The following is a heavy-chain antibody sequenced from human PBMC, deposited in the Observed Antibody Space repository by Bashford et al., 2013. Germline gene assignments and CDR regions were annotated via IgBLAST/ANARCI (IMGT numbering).Heavy chain of an antibody. J-gene: IGHJ6*02. V-gene: IGHV1-69*13. CDR3: ASEGHPDYVFLEWLLTKFYYFFAMDV. CDR2: IIPIFGTP. Sequence: SVKVSCKASGGTFRNSPFSWVRQAPGQGLEWMGGIIPIFGTPNYAQKFQGRVTISADESTNTAYMELHSLRSEDTAVYYCASEGHPDYVFLEWLLTKFYYFFAMDVWGQGTTVTVSS. D-gene: IGHD3-3*01. CDR1: GGTFRNSP.